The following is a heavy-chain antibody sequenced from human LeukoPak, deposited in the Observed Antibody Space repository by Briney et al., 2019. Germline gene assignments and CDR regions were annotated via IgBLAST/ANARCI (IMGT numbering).Heavy chain of an antibody. CDR1: GGSISSGDYY. CDR3: ARDPRESYDYVWGSYRPDAFDI. J-gene: IGHJ3*02. CDR2: IYYSGST. V-gene: IGHV4-30-4*01. Sequence: SQTLSLTCTVPGGSISSGDYYWSWIRQPPGKGLEWIGFIYYSGSTYYNPSLKSRITISLDTSKNQFSLKLSSVTAADTAVYYCARDPRESYDYVWGSYRPDAFDIWGQGTMVTVSS. D-gene: IGHD3-16*02.